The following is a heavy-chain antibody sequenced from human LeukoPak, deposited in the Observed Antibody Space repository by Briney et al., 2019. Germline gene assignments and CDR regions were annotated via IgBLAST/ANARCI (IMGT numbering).Heavy chain of an antibody. CDR3: ARGMDYYDNRGYTTDS. CDR1: GFTVSTYW. CDR2: LNSDGSST. J-gene: IGHJ4*02. D-gene: IGHD3-22*01. Sequence: GGSLRLSCAASGFTVSTYWMHWVRQFPGKGLVWVSRLNSDGSSTTYADSVKGRFTISRDNAKNTLYLQMNGLRVEDTAVYFCARGMDYYDNRGYTTDSWGQGTLVTVAS. V-gene: IGHV3-74*01.